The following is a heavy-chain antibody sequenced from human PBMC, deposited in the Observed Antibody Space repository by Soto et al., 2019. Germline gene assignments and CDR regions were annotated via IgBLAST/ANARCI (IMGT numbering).Heavy chain of an antibody. CDR2: IWYDGTNE. D-gene: IGHD2-8*01. CDR3: AREKNGGSFDI. V-gene: IGHV3-33*01. Sequence: QVQLVESGGGVVQSGRSLRLSCEASGFIFSTYGMHWVRQAPGKVLEWVALIWYDGTNEHYADSVKGRFTISKDNSKNTLHMEMSGLRVADTAVYYCAREKNGGSFDIWGQGTMVTVSS. J-gene: IGHJ3*02. CDR1: GFIFSTYG.